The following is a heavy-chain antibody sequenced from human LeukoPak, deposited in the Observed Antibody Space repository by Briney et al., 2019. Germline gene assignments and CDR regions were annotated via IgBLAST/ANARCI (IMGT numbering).Heavy chain of an antibody. CDR3: AHVKAYYDFWSGYSGYFDY. J-gene: IGHJ4*02. Sequence: SGPTLVNPTQTFTLTCTFSGLSLGTSGVGVGWIGQLPGKALGWLALINWDDDKRYSSSLKSRLTITKDTSKNQVVLTMTNMDPVDTATYYCAHVKAYYDFWSGYSGYFDYGGQGTLVTVSS. CDR1: GLSLGTSGVG. CDR2: INWDDDK. D-gene: IGHD3-3*01. V-gene: IGHV2-5*02.